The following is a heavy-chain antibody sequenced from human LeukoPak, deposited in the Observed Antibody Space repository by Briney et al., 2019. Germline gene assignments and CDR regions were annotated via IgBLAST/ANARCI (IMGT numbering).Heavy chain of an antibody. CDR2: ISAYNGNT. CDR1: GYTFTSYG. D-gene: IGHD3-16*02. CDR3: ALYVWGSYRRPLFDY. V-gene: IGHV1-18*01. Sequence: ASVKVSCKASGYTFTSYGISWVRQAPGQGLEWMGWISAYNGNTNYAQKLLGRVTMTRDMSTSTVYMELSSLRSEDTAVYYCALYVWGSYRRPLFDYWGQGTLVTVSS. J-gene: IGHJ4*02.